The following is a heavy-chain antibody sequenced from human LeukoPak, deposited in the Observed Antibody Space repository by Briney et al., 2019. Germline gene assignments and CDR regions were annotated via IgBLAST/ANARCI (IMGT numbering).Heavy chain of an antibody. V-gene: IGHV3-30*18. Sequence: SGGSLRLSCAASGFTFSSYGMHWVCQAPGKGLEWVAVISYDGSNKYYADSVKGRFTISRDNSKNTLYLQMNSLRAEDTAVYYCAKPRGTYYYDSSGYFDYWGQGTLVTVSS. CDR1: GFTFSSYG. J-gene: IGHJ4*02. CDR2: ISYDGSNK. D-gene: IGHD3-22*01. CDR3: AKPRGTYYYDSSGYFDY.